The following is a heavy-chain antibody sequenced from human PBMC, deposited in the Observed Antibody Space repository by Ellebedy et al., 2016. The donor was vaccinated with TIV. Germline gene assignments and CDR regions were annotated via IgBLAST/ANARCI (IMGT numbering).Heavy chain of an antibody. CDR1: GYTFTGHY. CDR2: LNPNSGGR. V-gene: IGHV1-2*02. CDR3: ASSGDRSGWYADY. J-gene: IGHJ4*02. D-gene: IGHD6-19*01. Sequence: AASVKVSCKASGYTFTGHYMHWVRQAPGQGLEWIGWLNPNSGGRGFAHKFEGRITMTRDTSISTAYMKLSRLRSDDTAVSYCASSGDRSGWYADYWGQGTLVTVAS.